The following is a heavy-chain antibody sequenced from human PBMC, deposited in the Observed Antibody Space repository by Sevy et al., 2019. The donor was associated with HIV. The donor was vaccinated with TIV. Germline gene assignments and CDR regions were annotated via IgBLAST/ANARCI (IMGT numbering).Heavy chain of an antibody. V-gene: IGHV3-23*01. D-gene: IGHD5-12*01. CDR2: ISGNVDNT. CDR3: EKPAWIDKRAFEY. Sequence: GGSLRLSCAASGFTFSSYAMSWVRQAPGKGLEWVSSISGNVDNTYYADSVKGRFIISRDNSKNTLYLQMNSLRAEDTDVYYCEKPAWIDKRAFEYWGQGTLVTVSS. CDR1: GFTFSSYA. J-gene: IGHJ4*02.